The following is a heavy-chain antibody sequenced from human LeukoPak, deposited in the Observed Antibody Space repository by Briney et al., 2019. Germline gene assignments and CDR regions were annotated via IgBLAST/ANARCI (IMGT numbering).Heavy chain of an antibody. D-gene: IGHD3-22*01. CDR3: AKDPTHYRVWDYYETIGLSY. CDR1: GFTFSSYG. Sequence: GGSLRLSCAASGFTFSSYGMHWVRQAPGKGLEWVAFIRYDGSNKYYADSVKGRFTISRDNSKNTLNLQMNSLRAEDTAVYYCAKDPTHYRVWDYYETIGLSYWGQGTLVTVSS. J-gene: IGHJ4*02. CDR2: IRYDGSNK. V-gene: IGHV3-30*02.